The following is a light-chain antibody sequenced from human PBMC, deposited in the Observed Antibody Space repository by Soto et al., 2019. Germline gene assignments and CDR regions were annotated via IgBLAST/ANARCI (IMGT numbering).Light chain of an antibody. CDR1: QSISSY. J-gene: IGKJ5*01. CDR3: QQSFSSPPIT. V-gene: IGKV1-39*01. Sequence: DIQMTQSPSSLSASVGDRVTITCRASQSISSYLNWYQQKPGKAPKLLIYAASSLQSGVPSRFSGSGSGTDFTLTISSLQPEDFAIYYCQQSFSSPPITFGQGTRLDIK. CDR2: AAS.